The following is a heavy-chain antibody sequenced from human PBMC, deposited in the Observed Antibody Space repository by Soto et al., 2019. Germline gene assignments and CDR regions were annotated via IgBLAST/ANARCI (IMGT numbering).Heavy chain of an antibody. J-gene: IGHJ6*02. CDR2: IYHSGST. CDR1: GGSISSGGYS. CDR3: ARDPSAIQLGSGMDV. Sequence: SETLSLTCAVSGGSISSGGYSWSWIRQPPGKGLEWIGYIYHSGSTYYNPSLKSRVTISVNRSKNQFSLKLSSVTAADTAVYYCARDPSAIQLGSGMDVWGQGTTVTVSS. D-gene: IGHD5-18*01. V-gene: IGHV4-30-2*01.